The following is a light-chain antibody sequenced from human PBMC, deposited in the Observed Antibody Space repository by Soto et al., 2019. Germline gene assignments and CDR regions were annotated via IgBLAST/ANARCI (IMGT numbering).Light chain of an antibody. CDR1: SSDVGGFNL. J-gene: IGLJ1*01. CDR2: EVT. V-gene: IGLV2-8*01. CDR3: SSYAGSIDV. Sequence: QSALTQPPSASGSPGQSVTISCTGTSSDVGGFNLVSWYQHHPGKAPKLMIYEVTKRPSGVPDRFSGSKSGNTASLTVSGLQTEDEADYYCSSYAGSIDVFGTGTKVTVL.